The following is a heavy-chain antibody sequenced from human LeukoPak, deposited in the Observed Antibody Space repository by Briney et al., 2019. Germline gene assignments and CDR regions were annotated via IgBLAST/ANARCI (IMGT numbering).Heavy chain of an antibody. Sequence: SETLSLTCSVSGGSVSNYYWSWVRQPAGKGLEWIGRMYISGSTNYNPSLKSRVTISLDTTKSQFSLILSSVTAADAAVYFCASDSYSSIGYFWSQGTLVTVSS. CDR2: MYISGST. V-gene: IGHV4-4*07. CDR3: ASDSYSSIGYF. J-gene: IGHJ4*02. CDR1: GGSVSNYY. D-gene: IGHD6-13*01.